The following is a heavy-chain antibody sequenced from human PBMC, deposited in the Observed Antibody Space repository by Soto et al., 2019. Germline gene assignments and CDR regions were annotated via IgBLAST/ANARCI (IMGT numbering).Heavy chain of an antibody. D-gene: IGHD6-13*01. Sequence: ASVKVSCKASGGTFSSYAISWGRQAPGQGLEWMGGIIPIFGTANYAQKFQGRVTITADKSTSTAYMELSSLRSEDTAVYYCARDLLSFIAAAGTDYYYYGMDVWGQGTTVTVSS. CDR3: ARDLLSFIAAAGTDYYYYGMDV. CDR1: GGTFSSYA. CDR2: IIPIFGTA. J-gene: IGHJ6*02. V-gene: IGHV1-69*06.